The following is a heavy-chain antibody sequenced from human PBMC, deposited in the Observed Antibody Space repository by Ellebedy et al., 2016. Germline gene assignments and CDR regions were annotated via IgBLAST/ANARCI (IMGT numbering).Heavy chain of an antibody. V-gene: IGHV4-39*07. CDR1: GGSISSDTYY. J-gene: IGHJ4*02. D-gene: IGHD3-22*01. Sequence: SETLSLXCTVSGGSISSDTYYWGWIRQPPGKGLEWVGSIYYSGSTYYNPSLRSRVTISVDTSKNQFSLKLNSVTAADTAVYYCARLPGLTPYENVDYWGQGTLVTVSS. CDR2: IYYSGST. CDR3: ARLPGLTPYENVDY.